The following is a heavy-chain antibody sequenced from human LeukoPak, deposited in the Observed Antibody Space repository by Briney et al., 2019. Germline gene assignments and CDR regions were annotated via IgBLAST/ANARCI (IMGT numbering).Heavy chain of an antibody. V-gene: IGHV4-59*01. J-gene: IGHJ3*02. CDR1: GGSFSGYY. Sequence: SETLSLTCAVYGGSFSGYYWSWIRQPPGKGLEWIGYIYYSGSTNYNPSLKSRVTISVDTSKNQFSLKLSSVTAADTAVYHCARDLQAGYSSGWYPDAFDIWGQGTMVTVSS. D-gene: IGHD6-19*01. CDR3: ARDLQAGYSSGWYPDAFDI. CDR2: IYYSGST.